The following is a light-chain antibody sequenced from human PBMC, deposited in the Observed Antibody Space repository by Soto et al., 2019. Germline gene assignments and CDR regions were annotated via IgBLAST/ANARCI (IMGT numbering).Light chain of an antibody. CDR3: SSYTGDYTWV. Sequence: QSALTQPASVSGSPGQSITVSCTGSRSDVGAYNYVSWYQQHPGKAPKLMIYEVSNRPSGVSNRFSGSKSGNTASLTISGLQAEDEADYYCSSYTGDYTWVFGGGTKVTVL. CDR1: RSDVGAYNY. CDR2: EVS. V-gene: IGLV2-14*01. J-gene: IGLJ3*02.